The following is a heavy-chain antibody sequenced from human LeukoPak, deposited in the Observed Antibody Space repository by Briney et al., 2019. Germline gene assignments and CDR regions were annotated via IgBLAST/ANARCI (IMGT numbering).Heavy chain of an antibody. CDR1: GFTFGDYA. CDR2: IRSKAYGGTT. Sequence: GRSLRLSCTASGFTFGDYAMSWVRQAPGKGLEWVGFIRSKAYGGTTEYAASVKGRFTISRDDSKSIAYLQMNSLKTEDTAVYYCRVTTVTDNWFDPWGQGTLVTVSS. J-gene: IGHJ5*02. V-gene: IGHV3-49*04. D-gene: IGHD4-17*01. CDR3: RVTTVTDNWFDP.